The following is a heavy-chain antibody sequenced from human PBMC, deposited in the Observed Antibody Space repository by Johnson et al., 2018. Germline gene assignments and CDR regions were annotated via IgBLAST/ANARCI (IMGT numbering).Heavy chain of an antibody. CDR3: ARDTYSGYGAYYYYMDV. CDR1: GFTFSSYA. J-gene: IGHJ6*03. V-gene: IGHV3-30-3*01. D-gene: IGHD5-12*01. CDR2: ISYDGSNK. Sequence: QVQLVQSGGGVVQPGRSLRLSCAASGFTFSSYAMHWVRQAPGKGLEWVAVISYDGSNKYYADSVKGRFTISRDNSKNTLYLQMNSLKAEDTAVYYCARDTYSGYGAYYYYMDVWGKGTTVNVSS.